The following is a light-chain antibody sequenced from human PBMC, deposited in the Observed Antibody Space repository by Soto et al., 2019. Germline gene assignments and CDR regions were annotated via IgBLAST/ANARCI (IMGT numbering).Light chain of an antibody. Sequence: QSVLTQPPSVSGAPGQRVTISCTGSSPNIGAGYDVHWYQQLPGTAPKLLIYANSNRPSGVPDRFSGSKSGTSASLAITGLQAEDEADYYCQSYDSSLSGYVFGTGTKLTVL. CDR1: SPNIGAGYD. V-gene: IGLV1-40*01. CDR2: ANS. J-gene: IGLJ1*01. CDR3: QSYDSSLSGYV.